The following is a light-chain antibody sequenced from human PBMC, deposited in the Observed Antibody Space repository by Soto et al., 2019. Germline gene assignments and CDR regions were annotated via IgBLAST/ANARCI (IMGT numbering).Light chain of an antibody. CDR3: QQYNTYYWT. Sequence: IQLSQSLSAMAASVADIVTITCRASQGISSYLAWYQQKAGKAPKLLMYAASRLHSGVPSRFSGSGSGTEFTLTISSLQPDDFATYYCQQYNTYYWTCGQGTKVDIK. J-gene: IGKJ1*01. CDR1: QGISSY. CDR2: AAS. V-gene: IGKV1-9*01.